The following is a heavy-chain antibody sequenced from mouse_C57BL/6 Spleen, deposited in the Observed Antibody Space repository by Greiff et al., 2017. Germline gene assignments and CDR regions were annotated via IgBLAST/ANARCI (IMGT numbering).Heavy chain of an antibody. CDR1: GFSLTSYG. CDR2: IWRGGST. CDR3: ATLTLYYDYDDYYAMDY. D-gene: IGHD2-4*01. Sequence: VQGVESGPGLVQPSQSLSITCTVSGFSLTSYGVHWVRQSPGKGLEWLGVIWRGGSTDYNAAFMSRLSITKDNSKSQVFFKMNSLQADDTAIYYCATLTLYYDYDDYYAMDYWGQGTSVTVSS. J-gene: IGHJ4*01. V-gene: IGHV2-5*01.